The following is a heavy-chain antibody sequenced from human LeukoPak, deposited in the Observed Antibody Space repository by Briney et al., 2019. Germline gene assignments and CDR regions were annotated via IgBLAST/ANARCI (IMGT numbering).Heavy chain of an antibody. D-gene: IGHD4-11*01. Sequence: GGSLRLSCAASGFTFSSYGMHWVRQAPGKGLEWVAVISYDGSNKYYADSVKGRFTISRDNSKNTLYLQMNSLRAEDTAVYYCAKVGGTAPLHLDYWGEGTMVTVCS. V-gene: IGHV3-30*18. CDR1: GFTFSSYG. CDR2: ISYDGSNK. J-gene: IGHJ4*02. CDR3: AKVGGTAPLHLDY.